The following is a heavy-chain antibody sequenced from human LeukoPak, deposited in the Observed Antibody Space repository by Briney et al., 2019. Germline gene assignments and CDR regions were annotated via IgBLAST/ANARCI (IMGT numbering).Heavy chain of an antibody. CDR2: VSSSSGYI. V-gene: IGHV3-21*04. CDR3: ARGMSSGWYVEGFDY. CDR1: GFTFNSYS. D-gene: IGHD6-19*01. J-gene: IGHJ4*02. Sequence: PGGSLRLSCAASGFTFNSYSMNWVRQTPGKGLEWVSSVSSSSGYINYADSVKGRFTISRDNSKNTLYLQMNSLRAEDTAVYYCARGMSSGWYVEGFDYWGQGTLDTVSS.